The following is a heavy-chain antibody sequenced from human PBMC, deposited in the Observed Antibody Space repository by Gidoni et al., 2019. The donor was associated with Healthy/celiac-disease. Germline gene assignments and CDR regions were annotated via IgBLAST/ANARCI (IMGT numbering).Heavy chain of an antibody. CDR2: ICHSGST. J-gene: IGHJ4*02. CDR1: GGSISSSNW. V-gene: IGHV4-4*02. D-gene: IGHD3-10*01. Sequence: QVQLQESCPGLVKPSGTLSLTCAVSGGSISSSNWWSWVRQPPGQGLEWIGEICHSGSTNYNPSLKSRVTISVDKSKNQFSLKLSSVTAADTAVYYCATTTEGYGSGSRDYFDYWGQGTLVTVSS. CDR3: ATTTEGYGSGSRDYFDY.